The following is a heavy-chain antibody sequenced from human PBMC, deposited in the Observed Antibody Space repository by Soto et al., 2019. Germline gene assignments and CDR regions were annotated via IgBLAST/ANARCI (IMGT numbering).Heavy chain of an antibody. CDR2: FNGGNGNI. J-gene: IGHJ4*02. CDR3: ARGNVRGGCLDY. D-gene: IGHD3-10*01. V-gene: IGHV1-3*05. Sequence: QVQPVQSGTEERKPGASVKVSCKALGYTFSTYAMHWVRRAPGQSLEWMGWFNGGNGNIKYSQKFEGRVTITTDTAASTAYMELNMLRSEDTAVYYCARGNVRGGCLDYWGQGTLVSVSS. CDR1: GYTFSTYA.